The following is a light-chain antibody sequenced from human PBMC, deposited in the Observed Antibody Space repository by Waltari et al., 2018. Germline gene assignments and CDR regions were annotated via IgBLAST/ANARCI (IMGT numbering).Light chain of an antibody. V-gene: IGLV1-47*01. J-gene: IGLJ1*01. Sequence: QSVLTQPPSASETPGQRVTISCSGSHSNLGSNYLYWYQQLPGSAPKLLICRNNLRPSGVPDRFSASKYGTLASLVISGLRSEDEGVYYCASWDESHYVFGGGTTVTVL. CDR1: HSNLGSNY. CDR2: RNN. CDR3: ASWDESHYV.